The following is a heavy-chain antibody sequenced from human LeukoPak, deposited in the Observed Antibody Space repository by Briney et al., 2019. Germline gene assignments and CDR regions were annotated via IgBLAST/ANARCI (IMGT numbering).Heavy chain of an antibody. CDR1: GFTFSSYA. Sequence: PGGSLRLSCAASGFTFSSYAMHWVRQAPGKGLEYVSAISSNGGSTYYANSVKGRFTISRDNSKNTLYLQMGSLRAEDMAVYYCARAIRPAHDFWSGYYIFDYWGQGTLVTVSS. CDR3: ARAIRPAHDFWSGYYIFDY. D-gene: IGHD3-3*01. J-gene: IGHJ4*02. CDR2: ISSNGGST. V-gene: IGHV3-64*01.